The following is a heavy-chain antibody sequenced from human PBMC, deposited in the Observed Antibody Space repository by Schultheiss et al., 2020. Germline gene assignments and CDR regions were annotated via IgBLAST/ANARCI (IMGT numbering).Heavy chain of an antibody. CDR3: ARDPPHCSSTSCYYQGPFDY. CDR2: ISAYDGRT. J-gene: IGHJ4*02. CDR1: GYTFSRYA. Sequence: ASVKVSCKASGYTFSRYAITWVRQAPGQGLEWMAWISAYDGRTSYAQKFQGRVTMTTDTSTTTAYMEVRSLRSDDTAVYYCARDPPHCSSTSCYYQGPFDYWGQGTLVTVPS. D-gene: IGHD2-2*01. V-gene: IGHV1-18*01.